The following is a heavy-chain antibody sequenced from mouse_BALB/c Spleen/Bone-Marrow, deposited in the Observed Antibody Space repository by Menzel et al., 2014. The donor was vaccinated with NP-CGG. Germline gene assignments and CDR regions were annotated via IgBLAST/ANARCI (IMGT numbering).Heavy chain of an antibody. CDR3: AMYYYGSSLFAY. V-gene: IGHV1-15*01. CDR1: GYTFTDYE. J-gene: IGHJ3*01. CDR2: IDPETGGT. Sequence: LVRPGASVTLSCKASGYTFTDYEMHWLKQTPVHGLEWIGAIDPETGGTAYNQKFKGRATLTTDKSSSTAYLQLSSLTSEDTAVYYCAMYYYGSSLFAYWGQGTLVTVSA. D-gene: IGHD1-1*01.